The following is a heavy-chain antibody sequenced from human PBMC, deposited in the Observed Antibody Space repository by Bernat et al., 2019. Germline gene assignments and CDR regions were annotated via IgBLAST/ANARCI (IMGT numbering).Heavy chain of an antibody. V-gene: IGHV4-31*03. CDR2: IYYSGST. CDR3: ARVIAVGSRVVDY. D-gene: IGHD2-15*01. Sequence: QVQLQESGPGLVKPSQTLSLTCTVSGGSISSGGYYWSWIRQHPGKGLEWIGYIYYSGSTYYNPSLKSRVTISVDTSKKQFSLNLNSVTAADTAVYYCARVIAVGSRVVDYWGRGTLVTVSS. CDR1: GGSISSGGYY. J-gene: IGHJ4*02.